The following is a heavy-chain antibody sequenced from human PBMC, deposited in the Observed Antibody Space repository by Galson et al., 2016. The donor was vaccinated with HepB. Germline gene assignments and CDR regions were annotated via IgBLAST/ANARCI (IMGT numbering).Heavy chain of an antibody. D-gene: IGHD6-13*01. Sequence: SLRLSCAASGLNFDDFAMHWVRQVPGKGLEWVAGISWNSGSMGFADSVRGRFTISRDNAKNSLFLQMNSLRVEDTALYDCVKDLAASGPEGAFDIWGQGTMVTV. CDR2: ISWNSGSM. J-gene: IGHJ3*02. CDR3: VKDLAASGPEGAFDI. V-gene: IGHV3-9*01. CDR1: GLNFDDFA.